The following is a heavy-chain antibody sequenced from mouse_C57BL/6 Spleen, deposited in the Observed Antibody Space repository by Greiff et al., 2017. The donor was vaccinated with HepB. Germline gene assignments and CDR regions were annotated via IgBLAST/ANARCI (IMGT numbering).Heavy chain of an antibody. D-gene: IGHD1-1*01. CDR2: INPSSGYT. J-gene: IGHJ3*01. CDR3: ARGGTTVGPWFAY. Sequence: QVQLQQSGAELAKPGASVKLSCKASGYTFTSYWMHWVKQRPGQGLEWIGYINPSSGYTKYNQKFKYKATLTADKSSSTAYMQLSSLTYEDSAVYYCARGGTTVGPWFAYWGQGTLVTVSA. V-gene: IGHV1-7*01. CDR1: GYTFTSYW.